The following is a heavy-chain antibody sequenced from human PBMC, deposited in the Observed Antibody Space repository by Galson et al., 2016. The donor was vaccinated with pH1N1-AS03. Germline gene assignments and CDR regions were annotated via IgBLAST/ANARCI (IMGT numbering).Heavy chain of an antibody. CDR3: ARRANWGFAGRQNWFDP. CDR1: GGSFSGYS. J-gene: IGHJ5*02. V-gene: IGHV4-34*01. Sequence: TLSLTCAVYGGSFSGYSCSWIRQPPGKGLEWIGEINHSASTNYNPSLKSRVTMSVDMAKNLISLNMTSVTAADTAVYYCARRANWGFAGRQNWFDPWGQGTLVTVSS. D-gene: IGHD7-27*01. CDR2: INHSAST.